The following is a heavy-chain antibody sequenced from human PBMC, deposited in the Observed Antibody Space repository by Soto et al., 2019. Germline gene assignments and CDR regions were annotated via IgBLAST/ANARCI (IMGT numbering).Heavy chain of an antibody. D-gene: IGHD3-22*01. V-gene: IGHV4-31*03. CDR3: ARDLDSSGYHFDY. CDR2: IYYSGST. CDR1: GGSISSGGYY. Sequence: PSETLSLTCTVSGGSISSGGYYWSWIRQHPGKGLEWIGYIYYSGSTYYNPSLKSRVTISVDTSKNQFSLKLSSVTAADTAVYYCARDLDSSGYHFDYWGHGTLVTGSS. J-gene: IGHJ4*01.